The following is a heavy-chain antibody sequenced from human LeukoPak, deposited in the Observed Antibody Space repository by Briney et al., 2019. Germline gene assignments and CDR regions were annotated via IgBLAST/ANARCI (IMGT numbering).Heavy chain of an antibody. J-gene: IGHJ5*02. CDR2: ISGSGSTI. CDR1: GFTFTNYE. V-gene: IGHV3-48*03. Sequence: GGSLRHSCAASGFTFTNYEMNWVRQAPGKGLEGISYISGSGSTIYYAASVKGRFTISRDNAKNSLYLQMNSLRAEDTAVYYCARGGYSDSSAADMTWGQGTLVTVSS. CDR3: ARGGYSDSSAADMT. D-gene: IGHD3-22*01.